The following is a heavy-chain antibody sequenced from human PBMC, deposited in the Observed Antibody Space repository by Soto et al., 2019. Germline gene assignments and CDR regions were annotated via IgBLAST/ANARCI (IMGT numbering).Heavy chain of an antibody. Sequence: SETLSLTCTVSGGSISSYYWSWIRQPPGKGLEWIGYIYYSGSTNYNPSLKSRVTISVDTSKNQFSLKLSSVTAADTAVYYCARAALARTYYYDSSGYCYYYGMDVWGQGTTVTVSS. CDR2: IYYSGST. J-gene: IGHJ6*02. CDR1: GGSISSYY. D-gene: IGHD3-22*01. CDR3: ARAALARTYYYDSSGYCYYYGMDV. V-gene: IGHV4-59*01.